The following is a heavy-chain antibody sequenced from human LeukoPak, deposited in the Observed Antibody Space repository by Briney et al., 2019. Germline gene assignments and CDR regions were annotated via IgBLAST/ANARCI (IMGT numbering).Heavy chain of an antibody. J-gene: IGHJ3*02. CDR2: INHSGST. Sequence: SETLSLTCAVYGGSFSGYYWSWIRQPPGKGLEWIGEINHSGSTNYNPSLKSRVTISVDTFKNQFSLKLSSVTAADTAVSYCARDWGTARVLHYYAFDIWGQGTMVTVSS. CDR3: ARDWGTARVLHYYAFDI. CDR1: GGSFSGYY. V-gene: IGHV4-34*01. D-gene: IGHD5-18*01.